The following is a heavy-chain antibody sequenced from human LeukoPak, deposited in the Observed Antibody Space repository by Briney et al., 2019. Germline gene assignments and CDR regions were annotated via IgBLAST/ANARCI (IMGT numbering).Heavy chain of an antibody. J-gene: IGHJ4*02. Sequence: PGGSLRLSCAASGFTFSSYGMHWVRQAPGKGLEWVAFIRYDGSNKYYADSVKGRLTISRDNSKNTLYLQMNSLRAEDTAVYYCAKGTGFWSADLYWGQGTLVTVSS. CDR1: GFTFSSYG. CDR2: IRYDGSNK. CDR3: AKGTGFWSADLY. D-gene: IGHD3-3*01. V-gene: IGHV3-30*02.